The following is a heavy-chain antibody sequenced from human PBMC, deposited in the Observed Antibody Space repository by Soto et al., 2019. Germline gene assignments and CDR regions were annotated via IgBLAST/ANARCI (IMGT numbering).Heavy chain of an antibody. Sequence: PGGSLRLSCAASGFNFTNHWMHWVRQAPGKGLVWVSRITSDGKSKAYAESVKGRFAISRDNAKNTVYLQMNGLTVEDTAVYYCARESGDWPLNWFDPWGQGTQVTVSS. D-gene: IGHD2-21*02. CDR2: ITSDGKSK. CDR3: ARESGDWPLNWFDP. CDR1: GFNFTNHW. V-gene: IGHV3-74*01. J-gene: IGHJ5*02.